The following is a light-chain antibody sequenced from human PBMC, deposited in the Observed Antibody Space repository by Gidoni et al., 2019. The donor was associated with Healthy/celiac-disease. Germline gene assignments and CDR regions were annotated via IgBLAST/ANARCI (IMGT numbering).Light chain of an antibody. CDR2: AAS. Sequence: DIQMPQSPSSLSASVGDRVTITCRASQSISSYLNWYQQKPGKAPKLLIYAASSLQSGVPSRFRGRGSGTDFTLTISSLQPEDFATYYSQQSYSTPAFGQGTKVEIK. CDR3: QQSYSTPA. J-gene: IGKJ1*01. V-gene: IGKV1-39*01. CDR1: QSISSY.